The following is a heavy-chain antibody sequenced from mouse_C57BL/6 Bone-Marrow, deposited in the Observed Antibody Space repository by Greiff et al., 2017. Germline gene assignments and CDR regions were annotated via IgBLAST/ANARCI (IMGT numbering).Heavy chain of an antibody. Sequence: VQLKQSGPELVKPGASVKISCKASGYSFTGYYMNWVKQSPEKSLEWIGEINPSTGGTTYNQKFKAKATLTVDKSSSTAYMQLKSLTSEDSAVYYCARGASYYGRERFAYWGQGTLVTVSA. CDR3: ARGASYYGRERFAY. CDR2: INPSTGGT. CDR1: GYSFTGYY. J-gene: IGHJ3*01. D-gene: IGHD1-1*01. V-gene: IGHV1-42*01.